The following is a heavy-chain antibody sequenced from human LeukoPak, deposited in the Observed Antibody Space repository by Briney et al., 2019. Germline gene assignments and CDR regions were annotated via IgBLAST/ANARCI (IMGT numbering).Heavy chain of an antibody. Sequence: SETLSLTCTVSGGSISGSNYYWGWIRQAPGKGLEWIGSIYYGGTTFYSPSLKSQVTVSVDTSKNQFSLRLTSVTAADAALYYCVRDDRYDGTFDIWGQGTMVTVSS. CDR1: GGSISGSNYY. CDR2: IYYGGTT. CDR3: VRDDRYDGTFDI. D-gene: IGHD1-1*01. J-gene: IGHJ3*02. V-gene: IGHV4-39*07.